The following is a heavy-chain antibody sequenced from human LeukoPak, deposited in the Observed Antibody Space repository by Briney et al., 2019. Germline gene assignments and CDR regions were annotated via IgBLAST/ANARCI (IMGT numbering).Heavy chain of an antibody. D-gene: IGHD5-12*01. J-gene: IGHJ4*02. CDR1: GFTFGDYA. CDR3: VRYSGDADY. Sequence: GGSLRLSCTASGFTFGDYAMSWFRQAPGKWRDWVGFIRSKVYGGTTEYAASVKGRFTISRDDSKSIAYLQMNSLKSEDTTVYYCVRYSGDADYWGQGTLVTVSS. V-gene: IGHV3-49*03. CDR2: IRSKVYGGTT.